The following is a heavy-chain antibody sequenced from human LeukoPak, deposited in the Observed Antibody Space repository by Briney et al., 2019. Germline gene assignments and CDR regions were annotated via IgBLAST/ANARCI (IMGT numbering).Heavy chain of an antibody. Sequence: GGSLRLSCAVSGFTFSSYWMRWVRQAPGKGLVWVSRINSHGTGTSYADSVKGRFTISRDNSKNTLYLQMNSLRVEDTAVYYCAKQYDFWSGPDYWGQGTLVTVSS. CDR2: INSHGTGT. D-gene: IGHD3-3*01. CDR1: GFTFSSYW. J-gene: IGHJ4*02. CDR3: AKQYDFWSGPDY. V-gene: IGHV3-74*01.